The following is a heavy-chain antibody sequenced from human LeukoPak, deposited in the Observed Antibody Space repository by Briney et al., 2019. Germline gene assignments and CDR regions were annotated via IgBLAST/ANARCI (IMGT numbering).Heavy chain of an antibody. CDR1: GYTFTGYY. D-gene: IGHD6-13*01. CDR3: ARDWYSSSFLRYYMDV. J-gene: IGHJ6*03. V-gene: IGHV1-2*02. CDR2: INPNSGGT. Sequence: ASVKVSCKASGYTFTGYYMHWVRQAPGQGLEWIGWINPNSGGTNYAQKFQGRVTMTRDTSISTAYMELSRLRSDDTAVYYCARDWYSSSFLRYYMDVWGKGTTVTVSS.